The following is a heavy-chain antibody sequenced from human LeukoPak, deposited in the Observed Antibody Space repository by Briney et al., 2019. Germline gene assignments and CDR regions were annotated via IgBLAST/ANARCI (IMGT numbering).Heavy chain of an antibody. CDR1: GYTFTGYY. Sequence: SVKVSCKASGYTFTGYYMHWVRQAPGQGLEWMGGIIPIFGTANYAQKFQGRVTITADESTSTAYMEMSSLRSEDTAVYYCGRVSCGGNCYSLIGTFDIWGQGTMVTVSS. V-gene: IGHV1-69*13. D-gene: IGHD2-15*01. J-gene: IGHJ3*02. CDR3: GRVSCGGNCYSLIGTFDI. CDR2: IIPIFGTA.